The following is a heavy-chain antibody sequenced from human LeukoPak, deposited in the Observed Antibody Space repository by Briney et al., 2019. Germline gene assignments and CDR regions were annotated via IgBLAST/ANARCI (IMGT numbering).Heavy chain of an antibody. CDR3: ARVLVAAAGTGY. CDR1: GFTVSSNY. J-gene: IGHJ4*02. D-gene: IGHD6-13*01. V-gene: IGHV3-66*01. Sequence: PGGSLRLSCAASGFTVSSNYMSWVRQAPGKGLEWVSVIYSGGSTYYADSVKGRFTISRDNSKNTLYLQMNSLRAEDTAVYYCARVLVAAAGTGYWGQGTLVTVSS. CDR2: IYSGGST.